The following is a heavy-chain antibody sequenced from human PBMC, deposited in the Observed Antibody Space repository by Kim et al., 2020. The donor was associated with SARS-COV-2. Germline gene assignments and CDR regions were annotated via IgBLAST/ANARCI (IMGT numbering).Heavy chain of an antibody. J-gene: IGHJ4*02. V-gene: IGHV3-30*18. CDR2: ISYDGSNK. D-gene: IGHD2-21*01. CDR1: GFTFSSYG. CDR3: AKDRDSHYFDY. Sequence: GGSLRLSCAASGFTFSSYGMHWVRQAPGKGLEWVAVISYDGSNKYYADSVKGRFTISRDNSKNTLYLQMNSLRAEDTAVYYCAKDRDSHYFDYWGQGTLVTVSS.